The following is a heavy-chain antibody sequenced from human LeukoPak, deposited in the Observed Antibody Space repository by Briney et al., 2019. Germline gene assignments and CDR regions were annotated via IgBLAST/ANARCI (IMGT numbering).Heavy chain of an antibody. CDR1: GYTFTSYG. CDR3: ARGLYDILTGYPNWFDH. J-gene: IGHJ5*02. Sequence: ASVKVSCKASGYTFTSYGISWVRQAPGQGLEWMGWISAYNGNTNYAQKLQGRVTMTTDTSTSTAYMELRSLRSDDTAVYYCARGLYDILTGYPNWFDHWGQGTLVTVSS. CDR2: ISAYNGNT. D-gene: IGHD3-9*01. V-gene: IGHV1-18*01.